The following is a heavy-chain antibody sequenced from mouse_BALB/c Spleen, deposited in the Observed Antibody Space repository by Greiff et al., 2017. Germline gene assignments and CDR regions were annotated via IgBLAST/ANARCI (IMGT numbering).Heavy chain of an antibody. Sequence: EVKLVESGGGLVKPGGSLKLSCAASGFTFSDYYMYWVRQTPEKRLEWVATISDGGSYTYYPDSVKGRFTISRDNAKNNLYLQMSSLKSEDTAMYYCARDGYDYDGGAMDYWGQGTSVTVSS. D-gene: IGHD2-4*01. CDR3: ARDGYDYDGGAMDY. J-gene: IGHJ4*01. CDR1: GFTFSDYY. CDR2: ISDGGSYT. V-gene: IGHV5-4*02.